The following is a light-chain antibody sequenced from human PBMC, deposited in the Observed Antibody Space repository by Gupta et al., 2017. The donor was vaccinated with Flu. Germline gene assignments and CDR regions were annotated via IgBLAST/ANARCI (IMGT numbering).Light chain of an antibody. CDR2: KAS. V-gene: IGKV1-5*03. CDR1: QSISTW. CDR3: PQYNGT. J-gene: IGKJ1*01. Sequence: DIQMTQSPSILSASVGDRVTITCRASQSISTWLAWYQQRAGKAPKLLIYKASSLESGVTYRLSGSGSGTEFTRTIISLKPDDFATFYGPQYNGTFGQGTKVEIK.